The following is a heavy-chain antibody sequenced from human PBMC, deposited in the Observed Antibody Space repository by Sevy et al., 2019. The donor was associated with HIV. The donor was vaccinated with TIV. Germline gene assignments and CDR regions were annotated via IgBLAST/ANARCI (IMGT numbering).Heavy chain of an antibody. V-gene: IGHV3-30*19. D-gene: IGHD6-6*01. Sequence: GGSLRLSCAASGFSFSKYGMHWVRQAPGKGLEWVAVISYDGSNKYYADSVKGRFTISRDNSKNTLYLQMNSLRAEDTAVYYCARGWGYSSSSSFLDYWGQGTLVTVSS. CDR1: GFSFSKYG. CDR3: ARGWGYSSSSSFLDY. CDR2: ISYDGSNK. J-gene: IGHJ4*02.